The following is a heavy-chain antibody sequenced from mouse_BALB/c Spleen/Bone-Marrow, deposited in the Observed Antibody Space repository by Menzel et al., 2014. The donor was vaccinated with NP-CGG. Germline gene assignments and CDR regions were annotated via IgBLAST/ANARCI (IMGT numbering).Heavy chain of an antibody. Sequence: QVQLQQSGAELVKPGASVKLSCKASSYTFTSYYMYWVKQRPGQGLEWIGGINPSNGGTNFNEKFKSKATLTVDKSPSTAYMQLSSLTSEDSAVYYCTRSEPFAYWGQGTLVTVSA. CDR2: INPSNGGT. J-gene: IGHJ3*01. V-gene: IGHV1S81*02. CDR1: SYTFTSYY. CDR3: TRSEPFAY.